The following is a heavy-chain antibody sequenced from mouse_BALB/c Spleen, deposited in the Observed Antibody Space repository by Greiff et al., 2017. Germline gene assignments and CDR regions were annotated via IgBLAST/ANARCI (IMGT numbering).Heavy chain of an antibody. V-gene: IGHV14-3*02. D-gene: IGHD2-1*01. CDR2: IDTSNGNT. J-gene: IGHJ4*01. Sequence: VQLKESGAELVKPGASVKLSCTASGFNIKDTYMPWVQQRPEQGLEGFGRIDTSNGNTKYAPKFQGKATITADTSSNTAYLQLSSLTSEDTAVYYCARRGNYYAMDYWGQGTSVTVSS. CDR1: GFNIKDTY. CDR3: ARRGNYYAMDY.